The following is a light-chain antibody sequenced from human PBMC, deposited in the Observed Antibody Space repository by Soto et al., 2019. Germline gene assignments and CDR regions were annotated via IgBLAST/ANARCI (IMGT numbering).Light chain of an antibody. CDR1: QSVSNNY. CDR3: QQYGSSGT. Sequence: EIVLTQSPGTLSLSPGERATLSCRASQSVSNNYLAWYQQKPGQAPRLLIYGASNRATGIPDSFSASGSGRDFSLTISRLEPEDFAVYYCQQYGSSGTFGQGTKVEIK. V-gene: IGKV3-20*01. CDR2: GAS. J-gene: IGKJ1*01.